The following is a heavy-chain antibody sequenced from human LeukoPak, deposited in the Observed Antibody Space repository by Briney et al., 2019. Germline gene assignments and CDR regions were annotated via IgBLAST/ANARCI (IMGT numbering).Heavy chain of an antibody. D-gene: IGHD6-13*01. CDR3: ARDRIADQHRSGFDP. CDR2: IYYSGST. CDR1: GGSISSYY. V-gene: IGHV4-59*01. Sequence: PSETLSLTCTVSGGSISSYYWSWIRQPPGKGLKWIGYIYYSGSTNYNPSLKSRVTISVDTSKNQFSLKLSSVTAADTAVNYCARDRIADQHRSGFDPWGQGTLVTVSS. J-gene: IGHJ5*02.